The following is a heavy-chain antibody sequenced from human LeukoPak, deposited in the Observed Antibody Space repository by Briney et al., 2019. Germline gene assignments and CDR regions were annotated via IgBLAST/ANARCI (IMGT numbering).Heavy chain of an antibody. J-gene: IGHJ5*02. D-gene: IGHD3-16*02. CDR2: IYYSGST. Sequence: PSETLSLTCTVSGGSISSYYWSWIRQPPGKGLEWIGYIYYSGSTNYNPSLKSRVTISVDTSKNQFSLKLSSVTAADTAVYYCARGAYDYVWGSHLQNWFDPWGQGTLVTVSS. CDR3: ARGAYDYVWGSHLQNWFDP. V-gene: IGHV4-59*08. CDR1: GGSISSYY.